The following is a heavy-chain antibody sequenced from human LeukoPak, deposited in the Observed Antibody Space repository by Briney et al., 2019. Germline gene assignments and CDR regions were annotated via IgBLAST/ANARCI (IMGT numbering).Heavy chain of an antibody. CDR1: GYTFTYYY. CDR2: INPSGGST. D-gene: IGHD6-19*01. V-gene: IGHV1-46*01. J-gene: IGHJ4*02. CDR3: ARGPYSSGWYGLDY. Sequence: GASVKVSCKASGYTFTYYYMYWVRQAPGQGLEWMGLINPSGGSTSYVQEFQGRVTLTRDTSTSTVYMEMNSLRSEDTAVYYCARGPYSSGWYGLDYWGQGTLVTVSS.